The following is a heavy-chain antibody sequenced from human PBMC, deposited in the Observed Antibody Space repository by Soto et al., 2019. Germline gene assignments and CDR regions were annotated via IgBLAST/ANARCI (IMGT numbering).Heavy chain of an antibody. CDR2: INAGNGNT. Sequence: ASVKVSCKASGYTFTSYAMHWVRQAPGQRLEWMGWINAGNGNTKYSQKLQGRVTMTRDTSTSTVYMELSSLRSEDTAVYYCARSAPPFDSSGYYGVNDAFDIWGQGTMVTVSS. CDR1: GYTFTSYA. V-gene: IGHV1-3*01. D-gene: IGHD3-22*01. J-gene: IGHJ3*02. CDR3: ARSAPPFDSSGYYGVNDAFDI.